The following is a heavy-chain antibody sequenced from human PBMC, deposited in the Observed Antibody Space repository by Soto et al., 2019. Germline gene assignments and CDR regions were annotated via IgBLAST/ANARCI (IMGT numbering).Heavy chain of an antibody. CDR2: IYYSGST. D-gene: IGHD1-1*01. CDR3: ARTGANWNPKGYYFDY. Sequence: SETLSLTCTVSGGSVSSGSYYWSWIRQPPGKGLEWIGYIYYSGSTNYNPSLKSRVTISVDTSKNQFSLKLSSVTAADTAVYYCARTGANWNPKGYYFDYWGQGTLVTVS. CDR1: GGSVSSGSYY. V-gene: IGHV4-61*01. J-gene: IGHJ4*02.